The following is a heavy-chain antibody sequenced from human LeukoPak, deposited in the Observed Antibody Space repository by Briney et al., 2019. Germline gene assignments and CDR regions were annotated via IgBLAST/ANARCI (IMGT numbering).Heavy chain of an antibody. CDR3: ARGLGTYDSSELTWPMISF. CDR1: GYTFSNYE. J-gene: IGHJ4*02. V-gene: IGHV1-8*01. CDR2: MNPDSGDT. D-gene: IGHD3-22*01. Sequence: ASVKVSCTASGYTFSNYEIHWVRQATGQGLEWMGWMNPDSGDTAYAQKFQGRITMTRSTSISTAFLELSSLRSDDTAVYYCARGLGTYDSSELTWPMISFWGQGTVVTVSS.